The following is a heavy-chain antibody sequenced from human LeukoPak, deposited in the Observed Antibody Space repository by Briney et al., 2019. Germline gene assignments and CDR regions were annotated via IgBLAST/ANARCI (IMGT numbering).Heavy chain of an antibody. J-gene: IGHJ6*03. CDR1: GFTFSSYE. CDR2: ISSSGSTK. CDR3: ATPPRFSYYYYYMDV. Sequence: GGSLRLSCAASGFTFSSYEMNWVRQAPGKGLEWVSYISSSGSTKYYADSVKGRFTISRDNAKNSLYLQMNSLRAEDTAVYYCATPPRFSYYYYYMDVWGKGTTVTVSS. D-gene: IGHD3-10*01. V-gene: IGHV3-48*03.